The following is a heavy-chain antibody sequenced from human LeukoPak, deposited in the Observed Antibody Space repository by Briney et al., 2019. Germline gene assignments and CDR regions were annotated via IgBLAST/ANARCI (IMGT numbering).Heavy chain of an antibody. Sequence: GGSLRLSCETSGFTFSNYAMSWVRQAPGRGLEWVSGISYGDGGTYYADSVKGRFTISRDNSKNTLSLQMNSLRAEDTAVYYCAKGSYQLRGDYWGQGTLVTVSS. D-gene: IGHD2-2*01. CDR1: GFTFSNYA. J-gene: IGHJ4*02. V-gene: IGHV3-23*01. CDR2: ISYGDGGT. CDR3: AKGSYQLRGDY.